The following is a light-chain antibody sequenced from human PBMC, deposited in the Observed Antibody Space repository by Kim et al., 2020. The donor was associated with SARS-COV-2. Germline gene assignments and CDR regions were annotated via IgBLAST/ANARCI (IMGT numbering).Light chain of an antibody. CDR3: QSYDSSLSALYV. J-gene: IGLJ1*01. CDR1: SSNIGARYD. CDR2: GNS. Sequence: VTLSCTGSSSNIGARYDVHWYQQLPGTAPKLLSYGNSNRPSGVPDRFSGSKSGTSASLAITGLQAEDEADYYCQSYDSSLSALYVFGTGTKVTVL. V-gene: IGLV1-40*01.